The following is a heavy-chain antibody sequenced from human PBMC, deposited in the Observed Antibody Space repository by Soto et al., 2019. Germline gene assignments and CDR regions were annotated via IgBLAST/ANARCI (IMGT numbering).Heavy chain of an antibody. V-gene: IGHV4-61*01. CDR3: ARNGATYYYGMDV. CDR2: IYYSGST. D-gene: IGHD1-26*01. J-gene: IGHJ6*02. CDR1: GGSVSSGSYH. Sequence: SETLSLTCTVSGGSVSSGSYHWSWIRQPPGKGLEWIGYIYYSGSTNYNPSLKSRVTISVDTSKNQFSLKLSSVTAADTAVYYCARNGATYYYGMDVWGQGTTVTVSS.